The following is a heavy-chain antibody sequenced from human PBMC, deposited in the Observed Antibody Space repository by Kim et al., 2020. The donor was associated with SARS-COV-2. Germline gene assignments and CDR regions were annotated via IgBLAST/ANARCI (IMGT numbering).Heavy chain of an antibody. CDR2: SDGSSI. CDR3: ARGFDY. V-gene: IGHV3-74*01. Sequence: SDGSSISYADSVKGRFTISRDNAKNTLYLQMNSLRAEDTAVYYCARGFDYWGQGTLVTVSS. J-gene: IGHJ4*02.